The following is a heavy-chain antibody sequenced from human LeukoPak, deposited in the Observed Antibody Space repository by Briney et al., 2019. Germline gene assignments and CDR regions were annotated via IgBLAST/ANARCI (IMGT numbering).Heavy chain of an antibody. CDR1: GFDFSGFS. CDR2: ISYDGSNK. V-gene: IGHV3-30*04. CDR3: GSPRRGY. Sequence: PGGSLRLSCVVSGFDFSGFSMSWVRQAPGKGLEWVAVISYDGSNKYYADSVKGRFTISRDNAKNSLYLQMNSLRAEDTAVYFCGSPRRGYWGQGTLVTVSS. J-gene: IGHJ4*02.